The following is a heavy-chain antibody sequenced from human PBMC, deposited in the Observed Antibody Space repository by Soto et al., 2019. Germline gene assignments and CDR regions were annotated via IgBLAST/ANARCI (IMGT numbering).Heavy chain of an antibody. CDR2: INWNGGST. D-gene: IGHD3-10*01. CDR1: GFTFDDYA. CDR3: AKSQSPMVRGVIEAFDF. J-gene: IGHJ4*02. Sequence: EVQLVESGGGVVRPGGSLRLCCVASGFTFDDYAMSWVRQVPGKGLEWVSGINWNGGSTHYADSVKGRCTISRDNAKNSLYLQMNNLRDEDTAFYYCAKSQSPMVRGVIEAFDFWGQGTLVTVSS. V-gene: IGHV3-20*04.